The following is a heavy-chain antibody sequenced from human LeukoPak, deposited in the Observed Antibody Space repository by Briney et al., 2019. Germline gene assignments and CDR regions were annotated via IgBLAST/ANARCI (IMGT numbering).Heavy chain of an antibody. V-gene: IGHV3-33*01. CDR3: AREAMGRRVLDY. CDR1: GFTFSSYG. Sequence: PGGSLRLSCAASGFTFSSYGMHWVRQAPGKGLEWVAVVWYDGNNKYYADSVKGRFTISRDNAKNALYLQMNSPRAKDTAVYYCAREAMGRRVLDYWGQGTLVTVSS. D-gene: IGHD3-10*01. CDR2: VWYDGNNK. J-gene: IGHJ4*02.